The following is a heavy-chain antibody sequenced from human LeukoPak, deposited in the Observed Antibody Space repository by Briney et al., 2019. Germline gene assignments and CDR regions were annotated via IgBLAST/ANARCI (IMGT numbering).Heavy chain of an antibody. V-gene: IGHV3-30*18. D-gene: IGHD3-10*01. Sequence: GGSLRLSCAASGFTFSSYGIHWVRQAPGKGLEWVALISYDGSNKYYADSVKGRFAISRDNSKNTLYLQMNSLRAEDTAVYYCANENYYGSGSYPDYWGQGTLVTVSS. CDR2: ISYDGSNK. J-gene: IGHJ4*02. CDR3: ANENYYGSGSYPDY. CDR1: GFTFSSYG.